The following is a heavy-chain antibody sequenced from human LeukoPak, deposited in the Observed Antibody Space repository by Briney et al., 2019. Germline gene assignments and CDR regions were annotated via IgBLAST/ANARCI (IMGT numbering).Heavy chain of an antibody. Sequence: SETLSLTCTVSGGSISSGGYYWSWIRQPPGKGLEWIGYIYHSGSTYYNPSLKSRVTISVDTSKNQFSLKLSSVTAADTAVYYCAGYRGPFRRWFDPWGQGTLVTVSS. D-gene: IGHD4-23*01. CDR2: IYHSGST. J-gene: IGHJ5*02. V-gene: IGHV4-30-2*01. CDR1: GGSISSGGYY. CDR3: AGYRGPFRRWFDP.